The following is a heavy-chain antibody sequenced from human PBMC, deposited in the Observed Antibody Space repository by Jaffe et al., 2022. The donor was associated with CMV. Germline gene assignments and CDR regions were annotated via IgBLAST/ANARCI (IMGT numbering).Heavy chain of an antibody. CDR1: GFTFSNYA. J-gene: IGHJ4*02. Sequence: EVQLVESGGGLVQPGGSLRLSCSATGFTFSNYAMSWVRQAPGKGLEWVSSIGGSGGSTFYAGSVKGRFTISRDNSKNTLYLQLSSLRAEDTAIYYCARKPDDYSCPSGVCYHFDCWGQGTLVTVSS. CDR2: IGGSGGST. V-gene: IGHV3-23*04. CDR3: ARKPDDYSCPSGVCYHFDC. D-gene: IGHD2-8*02.